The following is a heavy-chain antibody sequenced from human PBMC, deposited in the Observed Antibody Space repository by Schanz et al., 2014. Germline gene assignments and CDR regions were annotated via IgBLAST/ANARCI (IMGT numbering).Heavy chain of an antibody. V-gene: IGHV1-2*02. J-gene: IGHJ4*02. D-gene: IGHD4-17*01. CDR3: ARELRLEYYFDS. CDR2: INPNSGGT. CDR1: GYTFTGYY. Sequence: QVQLLQSGAEVKKPGASVKVSCKASGYTFTGYYMHWVRQAPGQGLEWMGRINPNSGGTNYAKKFQGRVTMTRDTSISTAYMELSSLRSDDTAVYYCARELRLEYYFDSWGQGTQVTVSS.